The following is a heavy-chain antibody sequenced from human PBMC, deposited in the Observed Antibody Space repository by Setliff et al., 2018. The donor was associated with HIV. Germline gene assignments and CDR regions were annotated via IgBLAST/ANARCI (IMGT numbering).Heavy chain of an antibody. J-gene: IGHJ4*02. V-gene: IGHV3-74*01. Sequence: SLKISCLGSGFNFRSYSMHWVRQAPGKGLVWVARIDSDESTTISADSVKGRFTISRDNAKNTLFLQMNRLTVEDTAVYYCARDHGFPPWPSHSSGSMDYWGQGTLVTVSS. D-gene: IGHD6-19*01. CDR2: IDSDESTT. CDR1: GFNFRSYS. CDR3: ARDHGFPPWPSHSSGSMDY.